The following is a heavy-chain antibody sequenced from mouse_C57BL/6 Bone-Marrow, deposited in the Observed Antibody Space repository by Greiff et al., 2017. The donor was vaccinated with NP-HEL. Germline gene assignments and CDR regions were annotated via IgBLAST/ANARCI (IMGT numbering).Heavy chain of an antibody. D-gene: IGHD1-1*01. Sequence: EVKLVESGGGLVKPGGSLKLSCAASGFTFSDYGMHWVRQAPEKGLEWVAYISSGSSTIYYADTVKGRFTISRDNAKNTLFLQMTSLRSEDTAMYYCASYGSSYGYFDYWGQGTTLTVSS. CDR1: GFTFSDYG. CDR2: ISSGSSTI. CDR3: ASYGSSYGYFDY. V-gene: IGHV5-17*01. J-gene: IGHJ2*01.